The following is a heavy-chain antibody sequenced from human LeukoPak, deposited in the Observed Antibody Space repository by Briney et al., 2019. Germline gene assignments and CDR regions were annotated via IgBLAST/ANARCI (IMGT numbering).Heavy chain of an antibody. Sequence: GGSLRLSCAASGFTFSLYEMNWVRQAPGKGPVWVSYISSSGSTIYYADSVKGRFSISRDNAKNSLNLQMNSLRAEDTAFYYCARVENSATRGFYFDYWGQGALVTVSS. CDR2: ISSSGSTI. CDR3: ARVENSATRGFYFDY. J-gene: IGHJ4*02. D-gene: IGHD5-12*01. CDR1: GFTFSLYE. V-gene: IGHV3-48*03.